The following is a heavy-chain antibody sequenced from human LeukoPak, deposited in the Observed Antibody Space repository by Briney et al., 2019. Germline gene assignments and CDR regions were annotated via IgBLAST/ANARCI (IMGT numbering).Heavy chain of an antibody. V-gene: IGHV4-39*01. CDR3: ARAPDGGNFDY. J-gene: IGHJ4*02. Sequence: TSETLSLTCTVSDGSISSSSYYWGWIRQPPRKGLEWIGSIYFSRNTYYNPSLKSRVTISVDTSKNQFSLKLRSVTAADTAVYYCARAPDGGNFDYWGQGTLVTVSS. D-gene: IGHD3-10*01. CDR2: IYFSRNT. CDR1: DGSISSSSYY.